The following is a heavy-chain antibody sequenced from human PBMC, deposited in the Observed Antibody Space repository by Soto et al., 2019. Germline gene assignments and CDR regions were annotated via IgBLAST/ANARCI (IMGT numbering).Heavy chain of an antibody. V-gene: IGHV1-3*01. CDR1: GYTFTNYA. Sequence: DSVKVSCKASGYTFTNYAVHWVRQAPGQRLEWMGWINAGNGNTRFSQNLQGRVTITRDTSARTVYMELSSLRSEDTAVYYCARGHLAVVPVASWFYYMDVWGKGTTVTVSS. J-gene: IGHJ6*03. CDR2: INAGNGNT. D-gene: IGHD2-2*01. CDR3: ARGHLAVVPVASWFYYMDV.